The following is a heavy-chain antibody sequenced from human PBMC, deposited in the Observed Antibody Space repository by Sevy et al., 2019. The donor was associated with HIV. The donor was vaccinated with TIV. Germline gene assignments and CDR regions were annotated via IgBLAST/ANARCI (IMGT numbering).Heavy chain of an antibody. V-gene: IGHV3-30*04. CDR3: AKDLDIVAVAAAIRLSF. CDR2: MSYNGNKK. CDR1: GFSFSRSP. Sequence: GGSLRLSCAASGFSFSRSPMHWVRQAPGKGLEWVAVMSYNGNKKYNGDSVKGRFTISRDDAKNTLYLQMNSLRAEDTAVYYCAKDLDIVAVAAAIRLSFWGQGTLVTVSS. J-gene: IGHJ4*02. D-gene: IGHD2-2*01.